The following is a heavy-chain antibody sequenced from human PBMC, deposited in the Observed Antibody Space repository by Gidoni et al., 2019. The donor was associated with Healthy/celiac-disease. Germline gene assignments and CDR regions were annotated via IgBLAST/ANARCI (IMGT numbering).Heavy chain of an antibody. CDR1: GGTFSSYA. D-gene: IGHD3-10*01. J-gene: IGHJ4*02. CDR2: IFPIFGTA. Sequence: QVQLVQSGAEVKKPGSSVKVSCQASGGTFSSYAISWVRQAPGQGLEWMGGIFPIFGTANYAQKFQGRVTITADESTSTAYMELSSLRSEDTAVYYCAGGTMDSFDQSFRGDYWGQGTLVTVSS. V-gene: IGHV1-69*01. CDR3: AGGTMDSFDQSFRGDY.